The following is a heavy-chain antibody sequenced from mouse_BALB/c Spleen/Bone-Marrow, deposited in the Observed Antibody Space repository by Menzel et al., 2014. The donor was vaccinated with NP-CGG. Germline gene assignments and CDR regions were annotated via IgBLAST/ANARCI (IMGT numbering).Heavy chain of an antibody. CDR1: GYTFTSYY. J-gene: IGHJ4*01. Sequence: VHLVESGPELVKPGASVRISCKASGYTFTSYYVHWVRQRPGQGLEWIGWIYPGDFNTKYNEKFKGKATLTADKSSSTASMQVSSLTSEDSAVYFCARSGGAAMGYWGQGTSVTVSS. V-gene: IGHV1S56*01. CDR2: IYPGDFNT. CDR3: ARSGGAAMGY. D-gene: IGHD3-1*01.